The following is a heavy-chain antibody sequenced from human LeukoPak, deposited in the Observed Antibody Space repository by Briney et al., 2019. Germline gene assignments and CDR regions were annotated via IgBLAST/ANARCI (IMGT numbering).Heavy chain of an antibody. Sequence: PGGSLRLSCAASGFTFSSYAMHWVRQAPGKGLEWVAVISYDGSNKYYADSVKGRFTISRDNSKNTLYLQMNSLRAEDTAVYYCAKDGDGSGYDPNWFDPWGQGTLVTVSS. V-gene: IGHV3-30*04. J-gene: IGHJ5*02. CDR1: GFTFSSYA. D-gene: IGHD5-12*01. CDR3: AKDGDGSGYDPNWFDP. CDR2: ISYDGSNK.